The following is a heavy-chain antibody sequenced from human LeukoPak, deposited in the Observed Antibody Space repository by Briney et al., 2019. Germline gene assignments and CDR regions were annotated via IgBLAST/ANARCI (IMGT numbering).Heavy chain of an antibody. D-gene: IGHD2-15*01. CDR3: ARRLGSGGSSFPL. CDR1: GRSISSSDYY. Sequence: SQTLSLTRTVSGRSISSSDYYWSWTRPPPGKGLEWIGYIYYSGSTYYNPSLKSRVTISVYTSKNQFSLKLSSVTAADTAVYYGARRLGSGGSSFPLWGQGTLVTVSS. J-gene: IGHJ4*02. V-gene: IGHV4-30-4*01. CDR2: IYYSGST.